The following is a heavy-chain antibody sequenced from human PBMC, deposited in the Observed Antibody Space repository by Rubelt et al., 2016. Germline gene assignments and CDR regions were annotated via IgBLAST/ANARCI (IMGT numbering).Heavy chain of an antibody. V-gene: IGHV3-23*01. J-gene: IGHJ6*02. CDR2: ISGSGGST. CDR1: GFTFSRYA. CDR3: TLSTGLYYYGMDV. D-gene: IGHD1-14*01. Sequence: SRGGLVQPGGSLRVSCAASGFTFSRYAMNWVRQAPGKGLEWVAAISGSGGSTSYADSVKGRFTISRDNSKNTLYLQMNSLRAEDTAVYYCTLSTGLYYYGMDVWGQGTTVTVSS.